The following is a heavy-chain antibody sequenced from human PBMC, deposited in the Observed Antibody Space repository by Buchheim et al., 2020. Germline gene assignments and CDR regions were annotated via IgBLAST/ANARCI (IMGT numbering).Heavy chain of an antibody. CDR3: AKLAPHLRLPGPYDSSGYYSPFDY. V-gene: IGHV3-30*18. Sequence: QVQLVESGGGVVQPGRSLRLSCAASGFTFSSYGMHWVRQAPGKGLEWVAVISYDGSNKYYADSVKGRFTISRDNSKNTLYLQMNSLRAEDTAVYYCAKLAPHLRLPGPYDSSGYYSPFDYWGQGTL. CDR2: ISYDGSNK. D-gene: IGHD3-22*01. J-gene: IGHJ4*02. CDR1: GFTFSSYG.